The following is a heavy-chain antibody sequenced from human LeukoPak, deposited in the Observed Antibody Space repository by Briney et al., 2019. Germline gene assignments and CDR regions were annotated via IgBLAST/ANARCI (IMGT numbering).Heavy chain of an antibody. V-gene: IGHV3-21*01. J-gene: IGHJ4*02. CDR1: GFTFSSYS. CDR2: ISGSSGYI. Sequence: GGSLRLSCAASGFTFSSYSMNWVRQAPGKGLEWVSSISGSSGYIYYADSLKGRFTISRDNAKNTLYLQMNSLRAEDTAVYYCAREKTSVTTVTTLLGYWGQGTLVTVSS. D-gene: IGHD4-17*01. CDR3: AREKTSVTTVTTLLGY.